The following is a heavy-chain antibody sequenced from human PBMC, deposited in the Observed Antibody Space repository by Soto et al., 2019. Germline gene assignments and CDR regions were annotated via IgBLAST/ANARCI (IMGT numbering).Heavy chain of an antibody. CDR1: GYSFTNYW. CDR3: ARLDWKLIDF. J-gene: IGHJ4*02. V-gene: IGHV5-51*01. CDR2: IYPPDSDT. D-gene: IGHD1-1*01. Sequence: GESLKISCNGSGYSFTNYWIGWVRQMPGKGLEWMGIIYPPDSDTKYSPSFQGQVTISVDKSISTAYLQWSSLKASDTAMYYCARLDWKLIDFWGQGTLVTVSS.